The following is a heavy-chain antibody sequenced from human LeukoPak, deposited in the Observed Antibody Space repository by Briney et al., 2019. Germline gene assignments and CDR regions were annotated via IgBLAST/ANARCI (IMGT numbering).Heavy chain of an antibody. V-gene: IGHV3-15*01. CDR2: IRAGGTT. D-gene: IGHD1-14*01. CDR1: GFTFSNAW. J-gene: IGHJ4*02. Sequence: PGGSLRLSCAASGFTFSNAWMSWVRQAPGKGLEWVARIRAGGTTDYAAPVKGRFTISRDDSMNTLSLQMDSLKTGDTAVDYCAADVPSPLAQIDYWGQGTPVTVSS. CDR3: AADVPSPLAQIDY.